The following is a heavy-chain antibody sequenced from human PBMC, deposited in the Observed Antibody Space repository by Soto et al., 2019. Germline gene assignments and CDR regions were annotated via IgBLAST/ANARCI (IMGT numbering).Heavy chain of an antibody. CDR1: GGTFGNSA. V-gene: IGHV1-69*05. D-gene: IGHD3-3*02. Sequence: VQLVQSGAEVKKPGSSVTVSCKASGGTFGNSAISWVRQALGQGIEWMGGIIPILPTPDYAQKFQGRITNIKSEYTTRTYKGLTSLTSRDTDVYNGARHKDRPKLGGNYYYGIDIWGQGTTVTVSS. J-gene: IGHJ6*02. CDR2: IIPILPTP. CDR3: ARHKDRPKLGGNYYYGIDI.